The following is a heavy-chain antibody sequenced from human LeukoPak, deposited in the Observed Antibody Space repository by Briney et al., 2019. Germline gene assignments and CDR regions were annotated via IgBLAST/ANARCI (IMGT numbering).Heavy chain of an antibody. CDR3: ASHYYGSGSNFDY. V-gene: IGHV4-61*01. J-gene: IGHJ4*02. D-gene: IGHD3-10*01. CDR2: IYYSGST. Sequence: PSETLSLTCTVSGGSISSGSYYWSWIRQPPGKGLEWIGYIYYSGSTNYNPSLKSRVTISVDTSKNQFSLKLSSVTAADTAVYYCASHYYGSGSNFDYWGQGTLVTVSS. CDR1: GGSISSGSYY.